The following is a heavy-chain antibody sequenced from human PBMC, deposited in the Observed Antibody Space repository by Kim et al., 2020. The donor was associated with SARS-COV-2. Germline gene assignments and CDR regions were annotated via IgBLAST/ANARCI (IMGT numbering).Heavy chain of an antibody. J-gene: IGHJ4*02. Sequence: NHARKLQGRVTMTTDTSTSTAYMELRSLRSDDTAVYYCARSRGSYPPDYWGQGTLVTVSS. CDR3: ARSRGSYPPDY. D-gene: IGHD1-26*01. V-gene: IGHV1-18*01.